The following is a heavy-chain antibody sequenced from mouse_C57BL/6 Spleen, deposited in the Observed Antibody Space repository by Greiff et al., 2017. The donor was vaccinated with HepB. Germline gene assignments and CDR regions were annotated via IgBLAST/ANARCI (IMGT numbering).Heavy chain of an antibody. CDR3: ARKGRSSYIDY. Sequence: EVMLVESGGGLVKPGGSLKLSCAASGFTFSSYAMSWVRQTPEKRLEWVATISDGGSYTYYPDNVKGRFTISRDNAKNNLYLQMSHLKSEDTAMYYCARKGRSSYIDYGGQGTTLTVSS. V-gene: IGHV5-4*03. D-gene: IGHD1-1*01. CDR1: GFTFSSYA. CDR2: ISDGGSYT. J-gene: IGHJ2*01.